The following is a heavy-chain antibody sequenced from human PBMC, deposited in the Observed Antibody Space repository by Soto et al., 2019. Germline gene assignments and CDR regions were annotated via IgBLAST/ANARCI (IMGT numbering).Heavy chain of an antibody. CDR1: GFSFSSSE. V-gene: IGHV3-48*03. CDR3: ARVGGRNAYYYFDL. CDR2: ISQGGTTI. J-gene: IGHJ2*01. Sequence: EVQLVESGGDLVQPGGSLRLSCAASGFSFSSSEMNWVRQAPGKGLQWVSHISQGGTTIYYADSVKGRFTISRDNAKNSLYLQMNNLRAGDTALYYCARVGGRNAYYYFDLWGRGTLVTVSS. D-gene: IGHD3-22*01.